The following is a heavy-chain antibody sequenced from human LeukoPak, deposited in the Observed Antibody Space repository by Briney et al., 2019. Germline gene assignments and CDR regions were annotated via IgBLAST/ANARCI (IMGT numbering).Heavy chain of an antibody. CDR3: ARGLVVVVAATRGMDV. Sequence: SETLSLTCAVYGGSFSGYYWSWIRQPPGKGLEWIGEVNHSGSTNYNPSLKSRVTISVNTSKNQFSLKLSSVTAADTAVYYCARGLVVVVAATRGMDVWGQGTTVTVSS. V-gene: IGHV4-34*01. CDR2: VNHSGST. J-gene: IGHJ6*02. D-gene: IGHD2-15*01. CDR1: GGSFSGYY.